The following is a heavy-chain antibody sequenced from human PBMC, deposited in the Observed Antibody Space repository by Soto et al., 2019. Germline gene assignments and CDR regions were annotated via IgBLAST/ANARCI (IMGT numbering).Heavy chain of an antibody. CDR2: ITVSGGST. CDR3: ARKRDGQRGCLDV. CDR1: GFTFSSYA. J-gene: IGHJ6*02. V-gene: IGHV3-23*01. D-gene: IGHD6-19*01. Sequence: EVQVLESGGGLVQPGGSLRLSCAASGFTFSSYAMSWVRQAPWKGLEWVSSITVSGGSTYYADSVKGRFTISRDTSKSTLYLLMSSLRADDTAVYHCARKRDGQRGCLDVWGQGTTVTVSS.